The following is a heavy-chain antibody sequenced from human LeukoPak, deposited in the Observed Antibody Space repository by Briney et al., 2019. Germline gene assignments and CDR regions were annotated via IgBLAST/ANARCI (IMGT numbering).Heavy chain of an antibody. Sequence: GGSLRLSCAASGFTFSSYAMNWVRQAPGKGLEWVSVIYSGGSTYYADSVKGRFTISRDNSKNTLYLQVNSLRAEDTAVYYCASEDYWGQGTLVTVSS. CDR2: IYSGGST. J-gene: IGHJ4*02. CDR3: ASEDY. CDR1: GFTFSSYA. V-gene: IGHV3-66*02.